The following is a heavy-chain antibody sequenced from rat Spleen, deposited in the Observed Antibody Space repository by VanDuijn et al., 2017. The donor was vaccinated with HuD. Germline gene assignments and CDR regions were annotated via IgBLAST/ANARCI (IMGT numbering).Heavy chain of an antibody. Sequence: QVQLKESGPGLVQPSETLSLTCTVSGFSLTSYSVSWVRQPSGRGPEWMGRMWYDGDTAYNSALRSRLSISRGTSKNQVFLKMTSLQTDETGTYYCTRDFIRGEGVMDAWGQGTSVTVSS. D-gene: IGHD4-3*01. J-gene: IGHJ4*01. CDR1: GFSLTSYS. CDR2: MWYDGDT. CDR3: TRDFIRGEGVMDA. V-gene: IGHV2-63*01.